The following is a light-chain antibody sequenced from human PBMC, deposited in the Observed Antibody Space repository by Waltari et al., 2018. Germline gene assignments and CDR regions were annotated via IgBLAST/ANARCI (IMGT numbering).Light chain of an antibody. V-gene: IGKV3-20*01. CDR2: VAS. CDR3: QQYGSSPT. J-gene: IGKJ1*01. CDR1: QRVSSSY. Sequence: EIVLTQSPGTLSLSPGERATLSCRASQRVSSSYLAWYQQKPGQAPSLLIYVASSRATGIPDRFSGSGSGTDFTLTISRLEPEDFAVYYCQQYGSSPTFGQGTKVEIK.